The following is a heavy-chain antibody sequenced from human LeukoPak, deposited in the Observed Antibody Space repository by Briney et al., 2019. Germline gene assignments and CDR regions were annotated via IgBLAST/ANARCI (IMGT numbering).Heavy chain of an antibody. Sequence: GGSLRLSCAASGFTFSTYSMNWVRQAPGRGLEWVANIKEDGSVKNYVDSVKGRFTISRDNARNSVSLQMNSLRAEDTAMYYCGRDIVGGGDDYWGQGTLVTVSS. CDR3: GRDIVGGGDDY. J-gene: IGHJ4*02. V-gene: IGHV3-7*01. CDR2: IKEDGSVK. CDR1: GFTFSTYS. D-gene: IGHD2-21*02.